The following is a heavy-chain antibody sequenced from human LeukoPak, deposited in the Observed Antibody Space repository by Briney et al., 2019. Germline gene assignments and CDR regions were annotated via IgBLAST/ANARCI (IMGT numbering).Heavy chain of an antibody. CDR3: ARIFLGGYHGQLSSAAESYWYFDL. CDR2: IYTSGST. J-gene: IGHJ2*01. V-gene: IGHV4-4*09. D-gene: IGHD6-13*01. CDR1: GGSISSYY. Sequence: PETLSLTCTVSGGSISSYYWSWIRQPPGKGLEWIGYIYTSGSTNYNPSLKSRVTISVDTSKNQFSLKLSSVTAADTAVYYCARIFLGGYHGQLSSAAESYWYFDLWGRGTLVTVSS.